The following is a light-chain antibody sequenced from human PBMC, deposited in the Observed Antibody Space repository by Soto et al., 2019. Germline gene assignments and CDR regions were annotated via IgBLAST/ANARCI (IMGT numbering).Light chain of an antibody. CDR1: SSNIGACYD. Sequence: QSVLTQPPSVSGAPGQRVTISCTGSSSNIGACYDVHWYQQLPGTAPKLLIYGNSNRPSGVPDRFSGSKSGNSASLAITGLQAEDEADYYCQSYDSSMSVVFGGGTKLTVL. CDR3: QSYDSSMSVV. V-gene: IGLV1-40*01. CDR2: GNS. J-gene: IGLJ2*01.